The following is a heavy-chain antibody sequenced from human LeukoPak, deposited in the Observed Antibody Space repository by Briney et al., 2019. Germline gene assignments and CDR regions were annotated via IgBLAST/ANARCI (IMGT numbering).Heavy chain of an antibody. CDR3: GVNRGYGTGYYYYGMDV. D-gene: IGHD5-12*01. CDR2: IIPIFGTA. V-gene: IGHV1-69*13. Sequence: ASVKVSCKASGGTFSSYAISWVRQAPGQGLEWMGGIIPIFGTANYAQKFQGRVTITGDESTSSAYMELSSLRSEDTAVYYCGVNRGYGTGYYYYGMDVWGKGTTVTVSS. CDR1: GGTFSSYA. J-gene: IGHJ6*04.